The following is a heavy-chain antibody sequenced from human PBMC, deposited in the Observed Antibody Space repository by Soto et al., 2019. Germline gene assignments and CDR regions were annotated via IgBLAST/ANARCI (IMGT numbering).Heavy chain of an antibody. Sequence: QVQLVQSGAEVKKPGASVKVSCKTSGYTFTSYGVTWVRQAPGQGLEWRGRISVYNGNIYYAENFQRXVTMTTDTSTSTAYMELRSLRSDDTAVYYCARGYYSNPFDIWGQGTMVTVSS. J-gene: IGHJ3*02. CDR2: ISVYNGNI. D-gene: IGHD2-15*01. V-gene: IGHV1-18*01. CDR1: GYTFTSYG. CDR3: ARGYYSNPFDI.